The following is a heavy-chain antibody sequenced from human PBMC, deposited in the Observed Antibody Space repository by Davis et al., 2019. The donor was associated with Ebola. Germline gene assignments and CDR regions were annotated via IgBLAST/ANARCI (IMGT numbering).Heavy chain of an antibody. V-gene: IGHV4-34*01. CDR2: INHSGRS. CDR1: GGPFSAYY. D-gene: IGHD1-14*01. Sequence: SETLSLTCAVYGGPFSAYYWNWIRQPPGKGLEWIGEINHSGRSNYNPSLKSRVTISVDTSKNQFSLKLSSVTAADTAVYYCARANTELYKDRPIDYWGQGTLVTVSS. J-gene: IGHJ4*02. CDR3: ARANTELYKDRPIDY.